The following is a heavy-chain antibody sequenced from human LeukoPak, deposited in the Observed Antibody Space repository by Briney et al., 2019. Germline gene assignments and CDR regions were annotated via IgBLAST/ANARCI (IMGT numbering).Heavy chain of an antibody. CDR2: INADNGNT. Sequence: ASVKVSCKASGYTFTSRGFSWVRQAPGQGLEWMGWINADNGNTNYAQKLQGRVTMTTDTSTSIAYMELRSLRSDDTAVYYCARDEISGGWYNHWGQGTLVTVSS. V-gene: IGHV1-18*04. D-gene: IGHD6-19*01. CDR1: GYTFTSRG. CDR3: ARDEISGGWYNH. J-gene: IGHJ1*01.